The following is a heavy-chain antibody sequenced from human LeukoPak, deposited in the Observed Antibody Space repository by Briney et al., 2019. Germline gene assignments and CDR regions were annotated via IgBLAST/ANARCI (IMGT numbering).Heavy chain of an antibody. D-gene: IGHD1-26*01. Sequence: SVKVSCKASGGTFSKYAISWVRQAPGQGLEWMGRIIPILGIANYAQKFQGRVTITADKSTSTAYMELSSLRSDDTAVYYCARDRATGNIVGATPWFDPWGQGTLVTVSS. CDR2: IIPILGIA. J-gene: IGHJ5*02. CDR1: GGTFSKYA. V-gene: IGHV1-69*04. CDR3: ARDRATGNIVGATPWFDP.